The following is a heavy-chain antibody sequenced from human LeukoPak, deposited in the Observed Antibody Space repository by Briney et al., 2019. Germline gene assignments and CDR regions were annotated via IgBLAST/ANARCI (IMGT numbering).Heavy chain of an antibody. D-gene: IGHD3-16*02. CDR1: VYTFSSYG. V-gene: IGHV1-8*02. J-gene: IGHJ4*02. CDR2: MNPNSGNT. Sequence: ASVKVSCKASVYTFSSYGISWVRQAPGQGLEWMGWMNPNSGNTGYAQKFQGRVTMTRNTSISTAYMELSSLRSEDTAVYYCARIGLRGVIISRPLDYWGQGTLVTVSS. CDR3: ARIGLRGVIISRPLDY.